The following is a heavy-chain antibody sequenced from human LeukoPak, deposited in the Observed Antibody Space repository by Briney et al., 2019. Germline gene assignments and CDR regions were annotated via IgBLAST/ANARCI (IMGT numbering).Heavy chain of an antibody. CDR1: GFTSSGYI. Sequence: GSLRLSPAASGFTSSGYIMSSVRAAPRTGLGWGSLIYDNGGRRCYAVSVKGQFTISRDNRKNSLYQQIISLRIEYTALYYGGKAEGYCSTTGRSRCWFDSWGQGTRVTVS. CDR3: GKAEGYCSTTGRSRCWFDS. D-gene: IGHD2-8*01. CDR2: IYDNGGRR. J-gene: IGHJ5*01. V-gene: IGHV3-43*01.